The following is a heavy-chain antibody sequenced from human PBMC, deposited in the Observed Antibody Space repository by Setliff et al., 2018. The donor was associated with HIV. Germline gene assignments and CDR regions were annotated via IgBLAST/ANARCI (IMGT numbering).Heavy chain of an antibody. V-gene: IGHV3-33*08. D-gene: IGHD1-26*01. CDR3: ARDFYSDSATFDY. J-gene: IGHJ4*02. Sequence: LRLSCAASGFTFSSYGMHWVRQAPGKGLEWVAVIWYSGSNDYYADSVKGRFTISRDNANKSLYLQMNSLRAEDTAVYYCARDFYSDSATFDYWGQGTLVTVSS. CDR2: IWYSGSND. CDR1: GFTFSSYG.